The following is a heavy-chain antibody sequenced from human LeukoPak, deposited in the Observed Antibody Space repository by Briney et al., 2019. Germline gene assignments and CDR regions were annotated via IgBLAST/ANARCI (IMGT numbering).Heavy chain of an antibody. CDR3: AKDQGASSYSFDY. CDR2: IYYSGST. D-gene: IGHD1-26*01. V-gene: IGHV4-59*01. Sequence: SETLSLTCTVSGGSISSYYWSWIRQPPGKGLEWIGYIYYSGSTNYNPSLKSRVTISVDTSKNQFSLKLSSVTAVDTAVYYCAKDQGASSYSFDYWGRGTLVTVSS. CDR1: GGSISSYY. J-gene: IGHJ4*02.